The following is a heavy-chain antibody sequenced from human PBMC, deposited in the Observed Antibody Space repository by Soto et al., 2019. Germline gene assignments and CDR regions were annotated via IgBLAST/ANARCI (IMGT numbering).Heavy chain of an antibody. CDR2: IIPIFGTA. D-gene: IGHD3-10*01. CDR1: GGTFSSYA. CDR3: ARSIWFGELLPTAFDY. V-gene: IGHV1-69*01. J-gene: IGHJ4*02. Sequence: QVQLVQSGAEVKKPGSSAKVSSKASGGTFSSYAISWVRQAPGQGLEWMGGIIPIFGTANYAQKFQGRVTITADESTSTAYMELSSLRSEDTAVYYCARSIWFGELLPTAFDYWGQGTLVTVSS.